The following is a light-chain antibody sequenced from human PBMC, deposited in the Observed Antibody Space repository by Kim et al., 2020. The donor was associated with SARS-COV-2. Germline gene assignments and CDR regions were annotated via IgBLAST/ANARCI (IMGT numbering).Light chain of an antibody. J-gene: IGLJ3*02. CDR3: QVWDSSSDHWV. V-gene: IGLV3-21*04. Sequence: APGKTARITCGENNIGSKSVPWYQQKTGQAPVLVIYYDSDRPSGIPERFSGSNSGNTATLTISRVEAGDEADYYCQVWDSSSDHWVFGGGTQLTVL. CDR2: YDS. CDR1: NIGSKS.